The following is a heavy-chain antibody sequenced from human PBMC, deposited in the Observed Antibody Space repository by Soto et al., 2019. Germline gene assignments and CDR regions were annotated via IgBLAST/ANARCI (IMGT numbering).Heavy chain of an antibody. Sequence: QVQLVQSGGEVKQPGASVRVSCKTSGYTLKTFAMTWVRRAPGQGLEWVGWINGYTGDTNYAQIFQGRITITIDTTTSTGPLDLRNLRSDDTAIYYCARIGRSYPYYYYFGMDVWGQGTTVTVSS. CDR2: INGYTGDT. V-gene: IGHV1-18*01. D-gene: IGHD1-1*01. CDR3: ARIGRSYPYYYYFGMDV. CDR1: GYTLKTFA. J-gene: IGHJ6*02.